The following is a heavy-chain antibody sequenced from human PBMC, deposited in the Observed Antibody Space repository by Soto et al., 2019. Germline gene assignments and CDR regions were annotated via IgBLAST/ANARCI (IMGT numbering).Heavy chain of an antibody. D-gene: IGHD3-3*01. Sequence: PSETLSLTCTVSGGSISSYYWSWIRQPPGKGLEWIGSIYYSGSTYYNPSLKSRVTISVDTSKNQFSLKLSSVTAADTAVYYCARRITIFGVVIAFDYWGQGTLVTVSS. CDR1: GGSISSYY. CDR3: ARRITIFGVVIAFDY. V-gene: IGHV4-59*05. CDR2: IYYSGST. J-gene: IGHJ4*02.